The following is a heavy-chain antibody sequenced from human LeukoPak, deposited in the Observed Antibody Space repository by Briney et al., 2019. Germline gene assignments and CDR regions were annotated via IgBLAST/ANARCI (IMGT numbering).Heavy chain of an antibody. V-gene: IGHV4-39*07. CDR2: INHSGST. CDR1: GGSISSGGYY. Sequence: PSETLSLTCTVSGGSISSGGYYWGWLRQPPGTGLEWTGEINHSGSTNYNPSLKSRVTISVDTSKNQFSLKLSSVTAADTAVYYCANLRTGMATIRWGQGTLVTVSS. J-gene: IGHJ4*02. CDR3: ANLRTGMATIR. D-gene: IGHD5-24*01.